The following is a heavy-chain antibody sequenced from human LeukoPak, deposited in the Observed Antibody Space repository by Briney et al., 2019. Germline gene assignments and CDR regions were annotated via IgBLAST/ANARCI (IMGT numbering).Heavy chain of an antibody. V-gene: IGHV7-4-1*02. D-gene: IGHD6-19*01. J-gene: IGHJ5*02. CDR2: INTNTGNP. CDR3: ARGALAVSVYWFDP. Sequence: ASVKVSCKASGYTFTSYGISWVRQAPGQGLEWMGWINTNTGNPTYAQGFTGRFVFSFDTSVSTAYLQISSLKAEDTAVYYCARGALAVSVYWFDPWGQGTLVTVSS. CDR1: GYTFTSYG.